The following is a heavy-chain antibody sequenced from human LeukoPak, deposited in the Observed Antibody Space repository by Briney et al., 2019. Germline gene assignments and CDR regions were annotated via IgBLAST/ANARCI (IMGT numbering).Heavy chain of an antibody. V-gene: IGHV3-15*01. CDR1: GFTFRSAY. CDR2: VKSETDGGTT. CDR3: TTERRESRGWYNWCFDY. J-gene: IGHJ4*02. Sequence: GGSLRLSCEVSGFTFRSAYMSWVRQAPGRGLEWVGRVKSETDGGTTDYGAPVKGRFTISRDDSTDTLYLQMNNLKNEDTAVYYRTTERRESRGWYNWCFDYWGQGTLVTVSS. D-gene: IGHD6-19*01.